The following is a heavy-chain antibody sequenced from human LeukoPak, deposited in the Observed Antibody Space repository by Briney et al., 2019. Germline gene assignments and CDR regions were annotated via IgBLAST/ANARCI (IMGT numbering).Heavy chain of an antibody. D-gene: IGHD3-22*01. V-gene: IGHV5-51*01. CDR1: GYSFTSYW. CDR3: ARQHPSYYYDSSGPLDSFDI. Sequence: GESLQISCKGSGYSFTSYWIGWVRQMPGKGLEWMGIIYPGDSDTRYSPSFQGQVTISADKSISTAYLQWSSLKASDTAMYYCARQHPSYYYDSSGPLDSFDIWGQGTMVTVSS. J-gene: IGHJ3*02. CDR2: IYPGDSDT.